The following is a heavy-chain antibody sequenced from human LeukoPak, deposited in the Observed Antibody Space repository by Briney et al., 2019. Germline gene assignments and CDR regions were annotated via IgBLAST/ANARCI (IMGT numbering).Heavy chain of an antibody. Sequence: ASVKVSCKASGGTFSSYAISWVRQAPGQGLEWMGGIIPISGTANYAQKFQGRVTITADESTSTAYMELSSLRSEDTAVYYCARDLGCSGGSCYSGAPWFDPWGQGTLVTVSS. V-gene: IGHV1-69*13. D-gene: IGHD2-15*01. CDR1: GGTFSSYA. CDR3: ARDLGCSGGSCYSGAPWFDP. CDR2: IIPISGTA. J-gene: IGHJ5*02.